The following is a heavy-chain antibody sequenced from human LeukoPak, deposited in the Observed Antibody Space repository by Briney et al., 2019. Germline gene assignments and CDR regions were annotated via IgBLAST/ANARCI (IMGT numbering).Heavy chain of an antibody. V-gene: IGHV3-23*01. Sequence: PGGSLRLSCAASGFTFSSYGMSWVRQAPGKGLEWVSAISGSGGSTYYADSVKGRFTISRDNSKNTLYLQMNSLRAEDTAVYYCAKDRDSLYYFDYWGQGTLVTVSS. D-gene: IGHD2-21*02. CDR1: GFTFSSYG. CDR2: ISGSGGST. J-gene: IGHJ4*02. CDR3: AKDRDSLYYFDY.